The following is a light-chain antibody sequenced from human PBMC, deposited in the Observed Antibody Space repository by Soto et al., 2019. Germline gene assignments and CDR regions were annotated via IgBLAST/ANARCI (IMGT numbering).Light chain of an antibody. CDR2: GAS. CDR3: QQYGSSPFT. V-gene: IGKV3-20*01. Sequence: EIVLTQSPGTLSLSPGERATLSCRASQSVSSSYLAWYQQKPGQAPRLLIYGASSRATGIPDRFSGSGSGTYFTLTSSRLEHEDFAVYYCQQYGSSPFTFGPGTKVDIK. J-gene: IGKJ3*01. CDR1: QSVSSSY.